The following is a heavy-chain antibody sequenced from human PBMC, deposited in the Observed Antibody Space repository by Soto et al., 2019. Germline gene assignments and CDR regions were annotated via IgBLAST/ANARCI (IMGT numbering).Heavy chain of an antibody. CDR2: IYSGGST. J-gene: IGHJ5*02. D-gene: IGHD2-21*01. CDR3: ARGTLFPCWFDP. CDR1: VFTVSINY. Sequence: WGPLISSCAASVFTVSINYMSWVRQAPGKGLEWVSVIYSGGSTYYADSVKGRFTISRDNSKNTLYLQMNSLRAEDTAVYYCARGTLFPCWFDPWGQGTLVTVSS. V-gene: IGHV3-53*01.